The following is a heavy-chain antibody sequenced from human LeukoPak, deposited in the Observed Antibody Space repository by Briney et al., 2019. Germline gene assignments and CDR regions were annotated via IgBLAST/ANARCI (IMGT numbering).Heavy chain of an antibody. V-gene: IGHV1-2*04. J-gene: IGHJ3*02. CDR2: INPNSGGT. Sequence: VASVKVSCKASGYTFTGYYMHWVRQAPGQGLEWMGWINPNSGGTNYAQKFQGWVTMTRDTSISTAYKELSRLRSDDTAVYYCARGGKFYGGNSPFGAFDIWGQGTMVTVSS. CDR1: GYTFTGYY. CDR3: ARGGKFYGGNSPFGAFDI. D-gene: IGHD4-23*01.